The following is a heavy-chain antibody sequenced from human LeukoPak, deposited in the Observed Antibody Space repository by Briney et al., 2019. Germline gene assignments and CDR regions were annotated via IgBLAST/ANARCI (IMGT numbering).Heavy chain of an antibody. V-gene: IGHV3-30*02. D-gene: IGHD3-10*01. J-gene: IGHJ4*02. CDR3: AKDVRKSSTSGGTFDY. CDR2: IRSDESDK. Sequence: GGSLRLSCAASGFTFSSYAMHWVRQVPGKGLEWVAFIRSDESDKYYADSVKGRFTIARDNFMNRLYLQMNSLRPEDTAVYYCAKDVRKSSTSGGTFDYWGQGTLVSVSS. CDR1: GFTFSSYA.